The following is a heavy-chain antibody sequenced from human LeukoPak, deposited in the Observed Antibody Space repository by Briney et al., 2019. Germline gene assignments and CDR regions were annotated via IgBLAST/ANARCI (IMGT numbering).Heavy chain of an antibody. CDR3: ARDSVVVPAAIGNWFDP. CDR2: ISSSGSYI. J-gene: IGHJ5*02. CDR1: GFTFSSYS. V-gene: IGHV3-21*01. Sequence: GGSLRLSCAASGFTFSSYSMNWVRQAPGKGLEWVSSISSSGSYIYYADSVKGRFTISRDNAKNSLYLQMNSLRAEDTAVYYCARDSVVVPAAIGNWFDPWGQGTLVTVSS. D-gene: IGHD2-2*01.